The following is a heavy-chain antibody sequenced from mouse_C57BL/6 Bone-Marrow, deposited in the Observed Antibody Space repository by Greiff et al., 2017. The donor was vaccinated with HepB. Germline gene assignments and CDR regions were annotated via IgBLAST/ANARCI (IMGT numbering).Heavy chain of an antibody. V-gene: IGHV2-5*01. D-gene: IGHD2-1*01. CDR2: IWRGGST. CDR3: AKGRVYGNYWAWFAY. J-gene: IGHJ3*01. Sequence: VMLVESGPGLVQPSQSLSITCTVSGFSLTSYGVHWVRQSPGKGLEWLGVIWRGGSTDYNAAFMSRLSITKDNSKSQVFLKMNSLQADDTAIYYCAKGRVYGNYWAWFAYWGKGTLVTVSA. CDR1: GFSLTSYG.